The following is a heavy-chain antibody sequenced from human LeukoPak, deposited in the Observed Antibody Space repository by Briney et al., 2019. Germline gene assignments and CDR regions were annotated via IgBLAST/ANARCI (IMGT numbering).Heavy chain of an antibody. CDR3: ARGGRFGELFP. V-gene: IGHV4-59*01. CDR1: GGSISSYY. D-gene: IGHD3-10*01. J-gene: IGHJ5*02. CDR2: IYYSGST. Sequence: SETLSLTCTVSGGSISSYYWSWIRQPPGKGLEWIGYIYYSGSTNYNPSLKSRVTISVDTSKNQFSLKLSSVTAADTAVYYCARGGRFGELFPWGQGTLVTVSS.